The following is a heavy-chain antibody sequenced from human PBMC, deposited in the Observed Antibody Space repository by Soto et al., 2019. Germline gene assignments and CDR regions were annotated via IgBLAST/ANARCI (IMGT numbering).Heavy chain of an antibody. CDR2: IYWDVDK. CDR1: GFSLSTSGVG. Sequence: QITLKESGPTLVKPTQTLTLTCTFSGFSLSTSGVGVGWIRPPPGKALEWLALIYWDVDKRYSPSLTSRLPITKETYKHQLVLTMTNMDPVDTARYSCAHRRRYCRGGSCNSIWFYPWGQGSLVTVAA. V-gene: IGHV2-5*02. CDR3: AHRRRYCRGGSCNSIWFYP. J-gene: IGHJ5*02. D-gene: IGHD2-15*01.